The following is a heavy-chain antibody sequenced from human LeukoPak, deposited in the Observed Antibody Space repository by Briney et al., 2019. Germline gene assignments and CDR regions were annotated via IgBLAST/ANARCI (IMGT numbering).Heavy chain of an antibody. CDR1: GYTLTELS. D-gene: IGHD3-9*01. V-gene: IGHV1-24*01. CDR2: FDPEDGET. Sequence: ASVKVSCKVSGYTLTELSMHWVRQAPGKGLEWMGGFDPEDGETIYAQKFQGRVTMTEDTSTDTAYMELSSLRSEDTAVYYCATAPQLLRYFDWCLDYWGQGTLVTVSS. CDR3: ATAPQLLRYFDWCLDY. J-gene: IGHJ4*02.